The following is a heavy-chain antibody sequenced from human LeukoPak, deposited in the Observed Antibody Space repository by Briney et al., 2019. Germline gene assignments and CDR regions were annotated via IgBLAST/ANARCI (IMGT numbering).Heavy chain of an antibody. D-gene: IGHD5-18*01. CDR3: ARIGLIQLWWQNTEHXWFDP. CDR1: GYTFTSYD. CDR2: MNPNSGNT. Sequence: ASVKVSCKASGYTFTSYDINWVRRATGQGLEWMGWMNPNSGNTGCAQKFQGRVTMTRNTSISTAYMELSSLRSEDTAVYYCARIGLIQLWWQNTEHXWFDPWGQGTLVTVSS. J-gene: IGHJ5*02. V-gene: IGHV1-8*01.